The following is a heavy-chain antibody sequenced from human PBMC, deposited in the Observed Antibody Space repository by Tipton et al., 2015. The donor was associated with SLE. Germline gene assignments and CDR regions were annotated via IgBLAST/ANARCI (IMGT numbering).Heavy chain of an antibody. D-gene: IGHD6-13*01. J-gene: IGHJ3*02. V-gene: IGHV3-48*03. CDR3: AKDRHSSSWAHGAFDI. CDR1: GFTFSSYE. Sequence: SLRLSCAASGFTFSSYEMNWVRQAPGKGLEWVSYISSSGSTIYYADSVKGRFTISRDNSKNTLYLQMNSLRAEDTAVYYCAKDRHSSSWAHGAFDIWGQGTMVTVSS. CDR2: ISSSGSTI.